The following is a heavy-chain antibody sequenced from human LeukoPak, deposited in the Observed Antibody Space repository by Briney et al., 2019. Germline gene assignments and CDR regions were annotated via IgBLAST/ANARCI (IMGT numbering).Heavy chain of an antibody. Sequence: ASVKVSCKASGYTFTGYYMHWVRQAPGQGLEWMGWINPNSGGTNYAQKFHGRVTMTRDTSISTAYMELSRLRSDDTAVYYCARVLRYCSGGDCYSGGLGYMDVWGKGTTVTISS. D-gene: IGHD2-15*01. CDR3: ARVLRYCSGGDCYSGGLGYMDV. V-gene: IGHV1-2*02. J-gene: IGHJ6*03. CDR1: GYTFTGYY. CDR2: INPNSGGT.